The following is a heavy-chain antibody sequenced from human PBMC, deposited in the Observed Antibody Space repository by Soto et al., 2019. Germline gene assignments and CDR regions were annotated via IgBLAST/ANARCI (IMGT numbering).Heavy chain of an antibody. CDR1: GFTFSSYS. J-gene: IGHJ4*01. V-gene: IGHV3-15*07. D-gene: IGHD1-26*01. CDR2: VKSKADGGSG. Sequence: GGSLRLSCAASGFTFSSYSMNWVRQVPGKGLEWVGRVKSKADGGSGDYAAPVKGRFVVSRDDSKDIVYLQMNSLKIEDTGVYYCTTDSRTTLPEIRFDYWGHGTQVTVSS. CDR3: TTDSRTTLPEIRFDY.